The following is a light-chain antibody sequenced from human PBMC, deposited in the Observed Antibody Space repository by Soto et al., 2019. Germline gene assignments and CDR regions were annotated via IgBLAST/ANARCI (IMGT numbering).Light chain of an antibody. Sequence: ELVMTQSPASLSVSPGERATLSCRASQSVSSNLAWYQQKPGQAPRLLIYGASTRATGIPAGFSGSGSGTEFTLTISSLQSEDFAVYYCQQYNNWPSWTFGQGTKVDIK. CDR1: QSVSSN. CDR3: QQYNNWPSWT. J-gene: IGKJ1*01. CDR2: GAS. V-gene: IGKV3-15*01.